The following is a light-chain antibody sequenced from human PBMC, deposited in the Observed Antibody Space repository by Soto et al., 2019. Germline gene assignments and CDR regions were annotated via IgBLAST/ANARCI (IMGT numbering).Light chain of an antibody. V-gene: IGKV4-1*01. CDR1: QSVLYSANNKNY. CDR2: WAS. Sequence: DIVMTQSPDSLTVSLGERATINCKSSQSVLYSANNKNYFAWYQQKPGQPPKLLIYWASTRESGVPDRFSGSGSGTDFTLTISSLQAEDVAVYYCQQYHSIPRTFGQGTKVEIK. CDR3: QQYHSIPRT. J-gene: IGKJ1*01.